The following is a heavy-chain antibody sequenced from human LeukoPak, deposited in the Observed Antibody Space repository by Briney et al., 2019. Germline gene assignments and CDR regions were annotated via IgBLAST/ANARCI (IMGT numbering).Heavy chain of an antibody. CDR3: ARQGVYSSTDY. CDR1: GYSFTTYW. Sequence: GESLKISCKASGYSFTTYWIGWVRQMPGKGLEWMGIIYPGDSDTRYSPSFQGQVTIPADKSISTAYLQWSSLKASDTAMYYCARQGVYSSTDYWGQGTLVTVSS. J-gene: IGHJ4*02. V-gene: IGHV5-51*01. CDR2: IYPGDSDT. D-gene: IGHD6-6*01.